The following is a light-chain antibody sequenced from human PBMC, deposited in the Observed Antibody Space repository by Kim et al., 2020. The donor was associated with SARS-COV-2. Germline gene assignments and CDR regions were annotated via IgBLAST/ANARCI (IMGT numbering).Light chain of an antibody. V-gene: IGKV1-5*03. Sequence: LSTSVGDRVTIACRASQSVSHWLAWYQQKPGKAPKVLIYETSKLKSGVPSRFGGSGFGTEFTLTISSLQPDDFATYYCQQYNTWYTFGQGTKLEI. CDR3: QQYNTWYT. J-gene: IGKJ2*01. CDR2: ETS. CDR1: QSVSHW.